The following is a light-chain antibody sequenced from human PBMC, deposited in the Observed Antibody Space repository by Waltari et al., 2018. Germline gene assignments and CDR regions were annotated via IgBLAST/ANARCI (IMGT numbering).Light chain of an antibody. J-gene: IGKJ1*01. V-gene: IGKV1-27*01. CDR2: GSS. CDR3: QNYDKVPWT. CDR1: RDISNS. Sequence: DIQMTQSPSSLSASVGDRLTITCRASRDISNSLAWYQQVAGKVPKLLISGSSTLQSGVPARFSGSGSGSDFTLTINNLQPEDFATYYCQNYDKVPWTFGPGTRVDVK.